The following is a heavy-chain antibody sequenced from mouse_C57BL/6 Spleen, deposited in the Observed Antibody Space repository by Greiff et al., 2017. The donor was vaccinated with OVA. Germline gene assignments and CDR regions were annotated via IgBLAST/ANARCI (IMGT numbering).Heavy chain of an antibody. D-gene: IGHD1-1*01. CDR3: ARFGFSITAVVATSDYYAMDY. Sequence: QVQLQQPGAELVKPGASVKLSCKASGYTFTSYWMHWVKQRPGQGLEWIGMIHPNSGSTNYNEKFKSKATLTVDKSSSTAYMQLSSLTSEDSAVYYCARFGFSITAVVATSDYYAMDYWGQGTSVTVSS. CDR1: GYTFTSYW. CDR2: IHPNSGST. V-gene: IGHV1-64*01. J-gene: IGHJ4*01.